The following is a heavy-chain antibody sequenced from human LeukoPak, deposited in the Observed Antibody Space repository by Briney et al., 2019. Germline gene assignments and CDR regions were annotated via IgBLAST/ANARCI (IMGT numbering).Heavy chain of an antibody. D-gene: IGHD2-21*01. J-gene: IGHJ4*02. V-gene: IGHV3-21*01. Sequence: GGCLRLSCAASGFTFTSYSMNWVRKAPGKWLEWVASISSSSSYINYADSVKGRFSISRDNAKNSLYLQLNSQGAEDTAVDYGVSGVSQYYSWGGGTLIAVSS. CDR3: VSGVSQYYS. CDR1: GFTFTSYS. CDR2: ISSSSSYI.